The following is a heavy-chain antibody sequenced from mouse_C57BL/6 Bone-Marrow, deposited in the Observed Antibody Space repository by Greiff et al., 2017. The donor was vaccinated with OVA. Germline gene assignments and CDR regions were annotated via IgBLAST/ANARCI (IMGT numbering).Heavy chain of an antibody. CDR1: GYSFTDYN. CDR2: IHPNYGTT. Sequence: VQLKQSGPELVKPGASVKISCKASGYSFTDYNMNWVKQSNGQSLEWIGVIHPNYGTTSYNQKFKGKATLTVDQSSRTAYMQLNSLTSEASAVSYCARTPNWDPPFDYWGQGTTLTVSS. D-gene: IGHD4-1*01. V-gene: IGHV1-39*01. J-gene: IGHJ2*01. CDR3: ARTPNWDPPFDY.